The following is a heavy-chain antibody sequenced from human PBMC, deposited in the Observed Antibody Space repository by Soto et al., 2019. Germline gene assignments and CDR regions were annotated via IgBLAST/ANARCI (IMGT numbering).Heavy chain of an antibody. CDR1: GGSISSGENF. CDR3: ARDTGTYPYYFDS. V-gene: IGHV4-30-4*01. J-gene: IGHJ4*02. CDR2: IHHSGST. Sequence: QVQLQESGPGLVKPSQTLSLTCTVSGGSISSGENFWNWIRQPPGKGLEWIGYIHHSGSTYYNPSLKSRLTISVDTSKNQISLKLNSVTAADTAVYYCARDTGTYPYYFDSWGQGTLVTVSS. D-gene: IGHD1-26*01.